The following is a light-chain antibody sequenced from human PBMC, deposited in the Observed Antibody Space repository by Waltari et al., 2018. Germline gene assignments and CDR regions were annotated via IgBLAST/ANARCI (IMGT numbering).Light chain of an antibody. Sequence: EIVLTQSPGTASLSPGERVTLSCRASQSVGSSSLAWYQQKPGQAPRLVIYRASRRATGMPNRFSGSGSVTDFSLTISRLGPEDFAVYYCQQHGTLPATFGQGTKVEIK. V-gene: IGKV3-20*01. CDR2: RAS. J-gene: IGKJ1*01. CDR1: QSVGSSS. CDR3: QQHGTLPAT.